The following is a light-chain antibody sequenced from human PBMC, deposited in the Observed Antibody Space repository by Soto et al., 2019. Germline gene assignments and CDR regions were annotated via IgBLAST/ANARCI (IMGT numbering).Light chain of an antibody. CDR3: QQYDNWPPRLT. CDR1: QSVNTY. Sequence: EIVMTQSPVTLSVSPGERATLSCRASQSVNTYVAWYQQKPGQAPRLLIYGASSRATGIPARFSGSGSGTEFTLTISSLQFEDFAVYHCQQYDNWPPRLTFGGGTKVEIK. J-gene: IGKJ4*01. V-gene: IGKV3-15*01. CDR2: GAS.